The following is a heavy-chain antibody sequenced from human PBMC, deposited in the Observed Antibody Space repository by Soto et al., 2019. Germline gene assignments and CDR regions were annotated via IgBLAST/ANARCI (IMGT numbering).Heavy chain of an antibody. CDR1: GGSFSGYY. J-gene: IGHJ5*02. CDR2: INHSGST. Sequence: PSETLSLTCAVYGGSFSGYYWSWIRQPPGKGLEWIGEINHSGSTNYNPSLKSRVTISVDTSKNQFSLKLSSVTAADTAVYYCVRERRMVRGWGARGEGLPWFDPWGQGTLVTVSS. D-gene: IGHD3-10*01. V-gene: IGHV4-34*01. CDR3: VRERRMVRGWGARGEGLPWFDP.